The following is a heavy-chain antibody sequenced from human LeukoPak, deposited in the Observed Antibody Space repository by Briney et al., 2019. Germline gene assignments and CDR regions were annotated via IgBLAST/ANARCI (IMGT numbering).Heavy chain of an antibody. CDR3: ASPYQSSGWYPQTTYYFDY. D-gene: IGHD6-19*01. CDR2: ITNDGSST. Sequence: PGGSLRLSCAASGLTFSSHWMHWVRQAPGKGLVWVSRITNDGSSTTYADSVKGRFTISIDNSKNTLYLQMNSLRAEDTAVYYCASPYQSSGWYPQTTYYFDYWGQGTLVTVSS. J-gene: IGHJ4*02. CDR1: GLTFSSHW. V-gene: IGHV3-74*01.